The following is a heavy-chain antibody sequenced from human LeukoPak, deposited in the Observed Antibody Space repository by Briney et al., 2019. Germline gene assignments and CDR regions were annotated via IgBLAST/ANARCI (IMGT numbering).Heavy chain of an antibody. Sequence: GGSLRLSCAASGFTFSSYAMHGVRQAPGKGLEWVAVISYDGSNKYYADSVKGRFTISRDNSKNTLYLQMNSLRAEATAVYYCARDLVDMITFGGAPLGSSAYMDVWGKGTTVTVSS. D-gene: IGHD3-16*01. CDR1: GFTFSSYA. CDR3: ARDLVDMITFGGAPLGSSAYMDV. V-gene: IGHV3-30-3*01. CDR2: ISYDGSNK. J-gene: IGHJ6*03.